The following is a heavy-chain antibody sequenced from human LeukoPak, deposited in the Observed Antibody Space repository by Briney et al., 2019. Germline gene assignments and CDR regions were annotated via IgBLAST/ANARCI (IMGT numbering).Heavy chain of an antibody. CDR2: IKQDGSEK. J-gene: IGHJ4*02. V-gene: IGHV3-7*01. D-gene: IGHD5-12*01. Sequence: GGSLRLSCAASGFTFSSYWMSWVRQAPGKGLEWVANIKQDGSEKYYVDSVKGRFTNSRDNAKNSLYLQMNSLRAEDTAVYYCARDQEKVATNFDYWGQGTLVTVSS. CDR3: ARDQEKVATNFDY. CDR1: GFTFSSYW.